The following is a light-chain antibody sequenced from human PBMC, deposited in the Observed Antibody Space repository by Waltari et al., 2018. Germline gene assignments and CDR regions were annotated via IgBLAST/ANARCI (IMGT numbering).Light chain of an antibody. V-gene: IGLV1-40*01. J-gene: IGLJ2*01. CDR3: QSYDSSLSNSV. CDR2: GNT. CDR1: SSNIGAGSD. Sequence: QSGLPQPPSVSGAPGQRVTIPCPGSSSNIGAGSDVHWYQLLPGTAPKLLIYGNTTRPSGVPDRFSGSKSGTSASLAITGLQTEDEADYYCQSYDSSLSNSVFGGGTKLTVL.